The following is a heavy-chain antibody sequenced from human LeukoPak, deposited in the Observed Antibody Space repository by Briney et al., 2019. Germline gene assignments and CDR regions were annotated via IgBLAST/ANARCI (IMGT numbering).Heavy chain of an antibody. CDR3: ARDHRMDTAMVKGAGAFDI. V-gene: IGHV3-30*04. Sequence: GGSLRLSCAASGFTFSSYAMHWVRQAPGKGLEWVAVISYDGSNKYYADSVKARFTISRDNSKNTLYLQMNSLRAEDTAVYYCARDHRMDTAMVKGAGAFDIWGQGTMVTVSS. CDR2: ISYDGSNK. J-gene: IGHJ3*02. CDR1: GFTFSSYA. D-gene: IGHD5-18*01.